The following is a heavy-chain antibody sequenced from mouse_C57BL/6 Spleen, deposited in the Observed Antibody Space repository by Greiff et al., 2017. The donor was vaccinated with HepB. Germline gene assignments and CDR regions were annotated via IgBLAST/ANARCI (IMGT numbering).Heavy chain of an antibody. J-gene: IGHJ3*01. CDR1: GYTFTSYW. D-gene: IGHD2-4*01. V-gene: IGHV1-59*01. CDR2: IDPSDSYT. CDR3: ARLRRHYDYDPAWFAY. Sequence: VQLQQSGAELVRPGTSVKLSCKASGYTFTSYWMHWVKQRPGQGLEWIGVIDPSDSYTNYNQKFKGKATLTVDTSSSTAYMQLSSLTSEDSAVYYCARLRRHYDYDPAWFAYWGQGTLVTVSA.